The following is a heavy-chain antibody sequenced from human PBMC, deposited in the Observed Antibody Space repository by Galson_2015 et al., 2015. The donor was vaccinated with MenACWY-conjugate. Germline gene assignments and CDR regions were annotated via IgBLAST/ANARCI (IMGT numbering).Heavy chain of an antibody. D-gene: IGHD3-3*01. CDR3: AKDRQTNYDFWSGYYTGRGYYYYGMDV. V-gene: IGHV3-30*18. CDR2: ISYDGSNK. CDR1: GFTFSSYG. Sequence: SLRLSCAASGFTFSSYGMHWVRQAPGKGLEWVAVISYDGSNKYYADSVKGRFTISRDNSKNTLYLQMNSLRAEDTAVYYCAKDRQTNYDFWSGYYTGRGYYYYGMDVWGQGTTVTVSS. J-gene: IGHJ6*02.